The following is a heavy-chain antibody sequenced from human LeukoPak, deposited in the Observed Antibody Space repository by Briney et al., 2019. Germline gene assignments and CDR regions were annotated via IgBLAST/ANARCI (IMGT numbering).Heavy chain of an antibody. CDR1: GGSISSYY. Sequence: PSETLSLTCTVSGGSISSYYWSWIRQPAGKGLEWIGRIYTSGSTNYNPSLKSRVTMSVDTSKNQFSLKLSSVTAADTAVYYCARDLAVTTKYYYYYYYMDVWGKGTTVTISS. V-gene: IGHV4-4*07. D-gene: IGHD4-17*01. J-gene: IGHJ6*03. CDR3: ARDLAVTTKYYYYYYYMDV. CDR2: IYTSGST.